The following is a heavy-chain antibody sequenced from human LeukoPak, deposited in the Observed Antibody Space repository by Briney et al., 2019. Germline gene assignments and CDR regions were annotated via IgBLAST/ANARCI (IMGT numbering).Heavy chain of an antibody. V-gene: IGHV5-51*01. CDR2: NYPGDSDT. D-gene: IGHD5-12*01. CDR3: ARRVSSSGFDAFDV. CDR1: GYSFATYW. J-gene: IGHJ3*01. Sequence: GESLKISCKGSGYSFATYWIGWVRQMPGKGLEWMGINYPGDSDTTYSPSFQGQVTMSADKSISTAYLQWSSLKASDTAMYYCARRVSSSGFDAFDVWGQGTMVTVSS.